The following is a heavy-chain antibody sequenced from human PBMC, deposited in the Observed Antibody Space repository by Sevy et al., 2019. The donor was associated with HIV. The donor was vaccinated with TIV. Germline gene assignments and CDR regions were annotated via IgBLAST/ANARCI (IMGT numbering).Heavy chain of an antibody. Sequence: GGSLRLSCAASGFIFNSYAMSWVRQAPGKGLEWVSTISGHGGSTYYADSVKGRFTISRDNSKNTLDLQMNSLRAEDTAVYYCAGGFWSGFDYWGQDPWSPSPQ. CDR3: AGGFWSGFDY. V-gene: IGHV3-23*01. J-gene: IGHJ4*01. CDR1: GFIFNSYA. D-gene: IGHD3-3*01. CDR2: ISGHGGST.